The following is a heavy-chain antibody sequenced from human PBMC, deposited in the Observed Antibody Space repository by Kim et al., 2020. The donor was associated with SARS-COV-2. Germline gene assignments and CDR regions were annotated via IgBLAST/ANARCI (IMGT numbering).Heavy chain of an antibody. J-gene: IGHJ4*02. V-gene: IGHV3-23*01. CDR3: AKSAAAAGTGYFDY. Sequence: AESVKGRFTISRDNSKNTLYLQMNSLRAEDTAVYYCAKSAAAAGTGYFDYWGQGTLVTVSS. D-gene: IGHD6-13*01.